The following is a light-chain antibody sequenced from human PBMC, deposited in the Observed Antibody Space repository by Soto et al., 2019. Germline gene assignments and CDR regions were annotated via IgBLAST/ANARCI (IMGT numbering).Light chain of an antibody. CDR1: STDVGGYNY. V-gene: IGLV2-11*01. CDR2: DVS. J-gene: IGLJ1*01. Sequence: QSVLTQPRSVSGSPGQSVTISCTGTSTDVGGYNYVSWYQQHPGKVHKLMLYDVSKRPSGVPDRFSGSKSGNTATLTISGLQVEDEADYYCCSYAGRDTLYVFGSGTKVTVL. CDR3: CSYAGRDTLYV.